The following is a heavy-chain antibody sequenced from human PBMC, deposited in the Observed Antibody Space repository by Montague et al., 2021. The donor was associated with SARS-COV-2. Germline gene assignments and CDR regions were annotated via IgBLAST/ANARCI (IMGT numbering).Heavy chain of an antibody. CDR2: VYYSGYT. J-gene: IGHJ4*02. CDR1: GDSVSSSDHY. Sequence: SETLSLTCTVSGDSVSSSDHYWGWIRQPPGKGLEWLGIVYYSGYTYYXPSVKGRVTISIDAPKNQFSLKLNSLTATDTAIYHCARRRLREDYFDFWGQGTLLTVSS. CDR3: ARRRLREDYFDF. D-gene: IGHD4-17*01. V-gene: IGHV4-39*01.